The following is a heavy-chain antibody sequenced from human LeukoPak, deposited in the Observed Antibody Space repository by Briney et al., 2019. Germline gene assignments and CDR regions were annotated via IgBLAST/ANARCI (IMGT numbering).Heavy chain of an antibody. J-gene: IGHJ4*02. CDR2: IYTSGST. CDR1: GGSISSYY. CDR3: ARLNSPYDSSGYYLNYFDY. Sequence: AETLSLTCTVSGGSISSYYWSWLRQPPGKGLEWIGYIYTSGSTNYNPSLKSRVTISVDTSKNPFSLKLSTVTAADTAVYYCARLNSPYDSSGYYLNYFDYWGQGTLVTVSS. D-gene: IGHD3-22*01. V-gene: IGHV4-4*09.